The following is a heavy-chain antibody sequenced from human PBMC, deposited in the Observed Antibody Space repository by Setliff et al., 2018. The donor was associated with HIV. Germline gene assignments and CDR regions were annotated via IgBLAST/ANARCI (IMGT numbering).Heavy chain of an antibody. Sequence: ASVKVSCKASGFTSSSSGISWVRQAPGQGLEWMGWINIKNGNTNYGQKLQGRVSMTTDTSTSTAYMELRSLRSDDTAVYYCARDAPGNTESAPGYWGQGTVVTVSS. CDR1: GFTSSSSG. V-gene: IGHV1-18*01. D-gene: IGHD1-7*01. CDR3: ARDAPGNTESAPGY. CDR2: INIKNGNT. J-gene: IGHJ4*03.